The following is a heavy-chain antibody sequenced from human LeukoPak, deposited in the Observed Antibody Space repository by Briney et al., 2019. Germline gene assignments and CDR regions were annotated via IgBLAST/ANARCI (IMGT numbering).Heavy chain of an antibody. CDR1: GGSFSGYY. CDR2: INHSGST. D-gene: IGHD6-6*01. V-gene: IGHV4-34*01. Sequence: SETLSLTCAVYGGSFSGYYWSWIRQPPGKGLEWIGEINHSGSTNYNPSPKSRVTISVDTSKNQFSLKLSSVTAANTTVYYCARGYLAGRPPLHYWGQGTLVTVSS. CDR3: ARGYLAGRPPLHY. J-gene: IGHJ4*02.